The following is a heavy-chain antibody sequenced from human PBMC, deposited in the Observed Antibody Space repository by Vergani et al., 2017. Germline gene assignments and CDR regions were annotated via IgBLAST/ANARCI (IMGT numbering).Heavy chain of an antibody. CDR1: GFTFDDYA. J-gene: IGHJ6*02. CDR3: ARDCSSTSCYYYYGMDV. D-gene: IGHD2-2*01. Sequence: EVQLVESGGGLVQPGRSLRLSCAASGFTFDDYAMHWVRQAPGKGLEWVSGISWNSGSIGYADSVKGRFTISRDNAKNSLYLQMNSLRAEDTALYYCARDCSSTSCYYYYGMDVWGQGTTVTVSS. V-gene: IGHV3-9*01. CDR2: ISWNSGSI.